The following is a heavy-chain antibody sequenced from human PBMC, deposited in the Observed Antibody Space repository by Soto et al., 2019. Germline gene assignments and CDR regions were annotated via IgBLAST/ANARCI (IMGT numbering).Heavy chain of an antibody. Sequence: GGSLRLSCAASGFTFSRYWMSWVLQAPWKGLEWVANIKQDGSEKYYVDSVKGRFTISRDNAKNSLYLQMNSLRAEDTAVYYCARDYWTPYYYGSGSYYNIDYWGQGTLVTVSS. V-gene: IGHV3-7*01. CDR3: ARDYWTPYYYGSGSYYNIDY. J-gene: IGHJ4*02. CDR1: GFTFSRYW. CDR2: IKQDGSEK. D-gene: IGHD3-10*01.